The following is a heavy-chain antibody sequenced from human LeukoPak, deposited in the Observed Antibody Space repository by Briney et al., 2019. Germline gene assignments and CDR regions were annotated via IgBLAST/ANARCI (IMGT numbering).Heavy chain of an antibody. V-gene: IGHV3-7*01. J-gene: IGHJ3*02. CDR1: GFTFSSYW. CDR3: ARDDSYDSSGYYLWLGAFDI. D-gene: IGHD3-22*01. Sequence: PGGSLRLSCVASGFTFSSYWMTWVRQAPGKGLEWVANIKTDGSQIYYVDSVKGRFAISRDNAKNSLYLQMNSLRAEDTAVYYCARDDSYDSSGYYLWLGAFDIWGQGTMVTVSS. CDR2: IKTDGSQI.